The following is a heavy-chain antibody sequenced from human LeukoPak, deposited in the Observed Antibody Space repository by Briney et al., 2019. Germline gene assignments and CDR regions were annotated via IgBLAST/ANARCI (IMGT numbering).Heavy chain of an antibody. D-gene: IGHD3-3*01. V-gene: IGHV3-66*01. CDR3: TTNLGITIFGVVRKTDAFDI. J-gene: IGHJ3*02. CDR2: IYSDGST. CDR1: GFTVSSNY. Sequence: GGSLRLSCAVFGFTVSSNYMSWVRQAPGKGLEWISVIYSDGSTSYADSVKGRFTISRESSKNTLFLQMNSLKTEDTAVYYCTTNLGITIFGVVRKTDAFDIWGQGTMVTVSS.